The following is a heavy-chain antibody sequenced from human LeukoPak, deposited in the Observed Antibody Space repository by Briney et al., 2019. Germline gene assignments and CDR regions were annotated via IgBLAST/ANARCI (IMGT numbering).Heavy chain of an antibody. Sequence: SETLSLTCTVSDDSITIYYWSWIRQPPGKGLEWIGYIDHTGITDYNPSLNRRVTISRSTSKDHFSLELSPATAADPAVYFCARGRVSSSTWYSTYYYYFYMDVWGKGTTVTVSS. CDR2: IDHTGIT. CDR3: ARGRVSSSTWYSTYYYYFYMDV. D-gene: IGHD6-13*01. CDR1: DDSITIYY. V-gene: IGHV4-59*01. J-gene: IGHJ6*03.